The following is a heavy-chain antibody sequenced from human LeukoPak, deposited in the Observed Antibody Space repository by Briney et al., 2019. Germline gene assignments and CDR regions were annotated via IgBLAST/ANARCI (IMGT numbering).Heavy chain of an antibody. CDR3: ARLRGGYDSADY. V-gene: IGHV1-2*02. Sequence: ASAKVSCKASGYKFTDYSMHWVRQAPGRGPEWMGWIHPESGGTNSAPEFQGRVTMTRNTSIGTVYMELSRLGSDDTAVYYCARLRGGYDSADYWGQGTLVTVSS. J-gene: IGHJ4*02. CDR1: GYKFTDYS. D-gene: IGHD5-12*01. CDR2: IHPESGGT.